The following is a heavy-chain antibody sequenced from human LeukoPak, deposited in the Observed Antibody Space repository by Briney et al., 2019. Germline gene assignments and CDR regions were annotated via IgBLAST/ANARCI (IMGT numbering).Heavy chain of an antibody. CDR3: APICNGVTCFQTRFDS. D-gene: IGHD2-8*01. J-gene: IGHJ4*02. V-gene: IGHV3-21*01. CDR2: ISSSGDAI. Sequence: PGGSLRLSCAASGFTSTSYSMSWVRQAPGKGLERVSFISSSGDAIYYADSVKGRFTVSRDNAKNSLYLQMDILRAEDTAMYYCAPICNGVTCFQTRFDSWGQGILVTVSS. CDR1: GFTSTSYS.